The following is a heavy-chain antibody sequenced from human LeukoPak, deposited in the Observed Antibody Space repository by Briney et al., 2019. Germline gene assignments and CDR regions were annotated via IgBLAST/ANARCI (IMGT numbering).Heavy chain of an antibody. CDR1: SYTFTNYG. CDR3: ARDNSVGDTAWWFDP. J-gene: IGHJ5*02. V-gene: IGHV1-46*01. D-gene: IGHD1-26*01. CDR2: INPSGSST. Sequence: GASVKVSCKASSYTFTNYGLNWVRQAPGQGLEWMGLINPSGSSTSYAQKFQGRLSLTRDMSTSTDYMELSSLRSEDTAVYYCARDNSVGDTAWWFDPWGQGTLVTVSS.